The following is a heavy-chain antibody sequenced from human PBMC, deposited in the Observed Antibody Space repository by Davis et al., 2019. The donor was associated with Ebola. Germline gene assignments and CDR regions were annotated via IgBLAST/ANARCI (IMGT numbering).Heavy chain of an antibody. V-gene: IGHV3-20*04. CDR3: ARYGTDEGVGLD. J-gene: IGHJ4*02. D-gene: IGHD3-10*01. CDR2: ISWNSGSI. CDR1: GFTFSSYA. Sequence: GGSLRLSCAASGFTFSSYAMSWVRQAPGKGLEWVSGISWNSGSIGYADSVKGRFTISRDNAKNSLYLQMNSLRAEDTAVYYCARYGTDEGVGLDWGQGTLVTVSS.